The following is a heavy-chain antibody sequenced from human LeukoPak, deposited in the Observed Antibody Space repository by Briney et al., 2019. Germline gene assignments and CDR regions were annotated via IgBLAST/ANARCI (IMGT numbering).Heavy chain of an antibody. V-gene: IGHV3-7*01. CDR1: GFTFSNYW. Sequence: GGSLRLSCVASGFTFSNYWMSWVRQGPGKGLEWMANIKQDGSEKQYVDSVKGRFTISRDNSKSSLYLQMSTLRAEDTAVYYCMSTTRSRSFDIWGQGTMVTVSS. D-gene: IGHD1-1*01. J-gene: IGHJ3*02. CDR2: IKQDGSEK. CDR3: MSTTRSRSFDI.